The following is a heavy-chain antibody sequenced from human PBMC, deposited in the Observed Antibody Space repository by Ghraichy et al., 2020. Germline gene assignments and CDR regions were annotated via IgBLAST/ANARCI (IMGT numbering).Heavy chain of an antibody. D-gene: IGHD1-7*01. V-gene: IGHV1-69*13. CDR2: IIPIFGTA. CDR3: ARGKLELRLYGAFDI. Sequence: SVKVSCKASGGTFSSYAISWVRQAPGQGLEWMGGIIPIFGTANYAQKFQGRVTITADESTSTAYMELSSLRSEDTAVYYCARGKLELRLYGAFDIWGQGTMVTVSS. CDR1: GGTFSSYA. J-gene: IGHJ3*02.